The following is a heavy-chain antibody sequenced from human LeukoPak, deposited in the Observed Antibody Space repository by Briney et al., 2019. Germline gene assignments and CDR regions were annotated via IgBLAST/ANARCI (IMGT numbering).Heavy chain of an antibody. CDR1: KFTFGAYS. CDR2: ISHSGTPT. D-gene: IGHD6-19*01. J-gene: IGHJ3*02. Sequence: GGSLRLSCAASKFTFGAYSMNWVRQAPGKGLEWVSSISHSGTPTYYADSVRGRFTISRDNAKNSLYLQMNSLRAEDTAVYYCARDASPSSGWYVDAFDIWGQGTMVTVSS. CDR3: ARDASPSSGWYVDAFDI. V-gene: IGHV3-21*01.